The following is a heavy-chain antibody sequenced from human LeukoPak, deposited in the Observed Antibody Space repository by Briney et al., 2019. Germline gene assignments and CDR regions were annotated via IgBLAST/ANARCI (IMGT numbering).Heavy chain of an antibody. J-gene: IGHJ4*02. CDR2: ISTTGSTT. CDR1: GFTFSSYP. CDR3: AAGSWDF. V-gene: IGHV3-48*04. D-gene: IGHD3-10*01. Sequence: GGSLRLSCAASGFTFSSYPMNWVRQAPGKGLEWISYISTTGSTTYFADSVKGRFTISRDNAKNSLYLRMNSLRAEDTAVYYCAAGSWDFWGQGTLVTVSP.